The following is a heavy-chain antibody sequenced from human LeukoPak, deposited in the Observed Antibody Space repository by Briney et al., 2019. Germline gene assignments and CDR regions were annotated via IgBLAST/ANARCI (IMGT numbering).Heavy chain of an antibody. CDR3: ARDLYYDFWSGHTSTAHYYVMDV. V-gene: IGHV3-48*03. CDR2: ISSGSTTI. J-gene: IGHJ6*02. CDR1: GFTFSSYE. D-gene: IGHD3-3*01. Sequence: GGSLRLSCAASGFTFSSYEMNWVRQAPGQGLEWVSYISSGSTTINYANSSKGRFTISRDNAKDSLYLQMNSLRAEDTAVYYCARDLYYDFWSGHTSTAHYYVMDVWGQGTTVTVSS.